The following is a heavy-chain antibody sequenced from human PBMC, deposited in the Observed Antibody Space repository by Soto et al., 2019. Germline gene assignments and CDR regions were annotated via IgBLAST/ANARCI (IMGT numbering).Heavy chain of an antibody. V-gene: IGHV3-53*01. Sequence: EVQLVESGGGLIQPGGSLRLSCAVSGFTVSNNYMSWVRQAPGKGLEGVSVIYSGGYTAYGDSVKGRFTISRDNSKNKLFLKKKTLDDAATAVFYWAANRGGGGYWGQGTLVTVSS. D-gene: IGHD3-10*01. CDR1: GFTVSNNY. CDR2: IYSGGYT. J-gene: IGHJ4*02. CDR3: AANRGGGGY.